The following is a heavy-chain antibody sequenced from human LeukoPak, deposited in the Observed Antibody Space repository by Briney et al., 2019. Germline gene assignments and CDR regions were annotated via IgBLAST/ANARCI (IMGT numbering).Heavy chain of an antibody. Sequence: ASVKVSCKASGYTFTSYYMHWVRQAPGQGLEWMGIINPSGGSTSYAQKFQGRVTMTRDTSTSTVYMELSSLRPEDTAMYYCARVRGGRSWYYYGMDVWGRGTTVTVSS. CDR1: GYTFTSYY. V-gene: IGHV1-46*01. CDR3: ARVRGGRSWYYYGMDV. D-gene: IGHD3-16*01. J-gene: IGHJ6*02. CDR2: INPSGGST.